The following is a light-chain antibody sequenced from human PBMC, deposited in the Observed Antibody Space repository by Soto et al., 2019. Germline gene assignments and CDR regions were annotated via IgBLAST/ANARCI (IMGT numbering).Light chain of an antibody. V-gene: IGKV3-15*01. CDR3: QQYSSWPLT. CDR1: QSISST. J-gene: IGKJ4*01. Sequence: EIVMTQSPATLSVSPGERATLSCRASQSISSTLAWYQQKPGQAPRLLISGASTRATGIPARFSGSWSGTEFTLTISSLQSEDFAVYYCQQYSSWPLTFGGGTKVEI. CDR2: GAS.